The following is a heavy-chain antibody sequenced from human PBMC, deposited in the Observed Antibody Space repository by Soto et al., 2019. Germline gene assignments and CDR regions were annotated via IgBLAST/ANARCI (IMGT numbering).Heavy chain of an antibody. V-gene: IGHV4-39*01. J-gene: IGHJ6*03. Sequence: SETLSLTCTVSGGSISSSSYYWGWIRQPPGKGLEWIGSIYYSGSTYYNPSLKSRVTISVDTSKNQFSLKLSSVTAADTAVYYCASGYDFWSGYYTFSPNYYMDVWGKGTTVTVSS. D-gene: IGHD3-3*01. CDR1: GGSISSSSYY. CDR3: ASGYDFWSGYYTFSPNYYMDV. CDR2: IYYSGST.